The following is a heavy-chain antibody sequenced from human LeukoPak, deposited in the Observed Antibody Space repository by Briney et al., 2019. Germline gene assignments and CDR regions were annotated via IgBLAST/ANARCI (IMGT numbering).Heavy chain of an antibody. D-gene: IGHD1-14*01. V-gene: IGHV3-23*01. CDR1: EFTFRSYA. Sequence: GGSLRLSCAASEFTFRSYAMSWVRQAPGKGLERISAITYSGGDTYHSDSVKGRFTISRNNSKNTLYLEMNNLRADDTAVYFCAKGSTTSRPYYFDHWGQGTLVTVSS. CDR3: AKGSTTSRPYYFDH. J-gene: IGHJ4*02. CDR2: ITYSGGDT.